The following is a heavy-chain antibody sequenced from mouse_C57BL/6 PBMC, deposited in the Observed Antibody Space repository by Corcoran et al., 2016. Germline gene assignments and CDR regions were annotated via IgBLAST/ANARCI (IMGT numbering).Heavy chain of an antibody. V-gene: IGHV9-3*01. Sequence: QIQLVQSGPELKKPGETVKISCKASGYTFTTYGMSWVKQAPGKGLKWMGWINTYSGVPTYADDFKGRFAFSLETSASTAYLQINNLKNEDTATYCCARDYGRSHYAMDYWGQGTSVTVSS. CDR3: ARDYGRSHYAMDY. D-gene: IGHD1-1*01. CDR1: GYTFTTYG. J-gene: IGHJ4*01. CDR2: INTYSGVP.